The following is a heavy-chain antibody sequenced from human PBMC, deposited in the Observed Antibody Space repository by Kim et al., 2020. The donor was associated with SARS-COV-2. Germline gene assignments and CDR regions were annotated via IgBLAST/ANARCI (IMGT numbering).Heavy chain of an antibody. CDR3: AKDRLPHSYYYYGMDV. CDR2: ISWNSGSI. J-gene: IGHJ6*02. D-gene: IGHD4-17*01. CDR1: GFTFGDYA. Sequence: GGSLRLSCAASGFTFGDYAMHWVRQAPGKGLEWVSGISWNSGSIGYADSVKGRFTISRDNAKNSLYLQMNSLRAEDTALYYCAKDRLPHSYYYYGMDVWGQGTTVTVSS. V-gene: IGHV3-9*01.